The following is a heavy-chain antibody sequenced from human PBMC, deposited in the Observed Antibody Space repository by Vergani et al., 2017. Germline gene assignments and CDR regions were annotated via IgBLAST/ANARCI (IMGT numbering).Heavy chain of an antibody. CDR2: ISSSSSYI. V-gene: IGHV3-21*01. Sequence: EVQLVESGGGLVKPGGSLRLSCAASGFTFSSYSMNWVRQAPGKGLEWVSSISSSSSYIYYADSVKGRFTIARDNAKNSLYLQMSSLRAEDTAVYYCARDSRDIVLMVYAVYYFDYWGQGTLVTVSS. D-gene: IGHD2-8*01. CDR3: ARDSRDIVLMVYAVYYFDY. CDR1: GFTFSSYS. J-gene: IGHJ4*02.